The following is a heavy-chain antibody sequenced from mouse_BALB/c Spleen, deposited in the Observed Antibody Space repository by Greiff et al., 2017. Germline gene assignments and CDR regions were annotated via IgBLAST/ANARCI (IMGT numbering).Heavy chain of an antibody. Sequence: QVQLQQSGAELMKPGASVKISCKATGYTFSSYWIEWVKQRPGHGLEWIGEILPGSGSTNYNEKFKGKATFTADTSSNTAYMQLSSLTSEDSAVYYCARRNELSYFDYWGQGTTLTVSS. V-gene: IGHV1-9*01. J-gene: IGHJ2*01. CDR2: ILPGSGST. CDR3: ARRNELSYFDY. CDR1: GYTFSSYW.